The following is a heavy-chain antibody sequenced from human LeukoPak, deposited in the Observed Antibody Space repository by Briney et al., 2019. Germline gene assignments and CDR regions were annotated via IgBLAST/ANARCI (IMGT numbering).Heavy chain of an antibody. V-gene: IGHV4-38-2*01. CDR3: ARGETLVADRREVNLFAV. CDR1: DYSIGSNYY. Sequence: PSETLTLTCGVSDYSIGSNYYWAWIRQPPGKGLEWIGNVYQSGTTYYLPSLKSRVTMSVDTSKNQVSLNLTSVTAADTALYYCARGETLVADRREVNLFAVWGQPWMATVSS. J-gene: IGHJ3*01. CDR2: VYQSGTT. D-gene: IGHD2-15*01.